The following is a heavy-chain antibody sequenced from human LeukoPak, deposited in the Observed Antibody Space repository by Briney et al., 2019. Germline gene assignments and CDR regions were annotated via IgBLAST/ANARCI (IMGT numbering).Heavy chain of an antibody. CDR1: GFTVSSNY. V-gene: IGHV3-53*01. CDR2: IYSGGST. Sequence: HPGGSLRLSCAASGFTVSSNYMSWVRQAPGKGLEWVSVIYSGGSTYYADSVKGRFTISRDNSKNTLYLQMNSLRAEDTAVYYCARDHREYYYDSSGSTFGYWGQGSLVTVSS. J-gene: IGHJ4*02. D-gene: IGHD3-22*01. CDR3: ARDHREYYYDSSGSTFGY.